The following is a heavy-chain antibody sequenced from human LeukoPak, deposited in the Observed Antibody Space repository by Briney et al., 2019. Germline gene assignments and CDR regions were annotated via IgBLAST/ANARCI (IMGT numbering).Heavy chain of an antibody. J-gene: IGHJ4*02. CDR3: AREESIGSYQFLHDY. CDR1: GYTFTSYY. Sequence: ASVKVSCKASGYTFTSYYMHWVRQAPGQGLEWMGIINPSGGSTSYAQKLQGRVTLTTDTSTNTAYMEVRSLRSDDTAVYYCAREESIGSYQFLHDYWGQGTLVTGSS. CDR2: INPSGGST. V-gene: IGHV1-46*04. D-gene: IGHD1-26*01.